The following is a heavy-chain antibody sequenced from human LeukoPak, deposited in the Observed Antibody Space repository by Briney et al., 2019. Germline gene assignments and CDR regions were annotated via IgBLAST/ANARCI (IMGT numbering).Heavy chain of an antibody. V-gene: IGHV3-23*01. Sequence: PGGSLRLSCAASGFTFSNYAMNWVRLAPGKGLEWVSTISGSSGSTYYADSVKGRFTISRDNSKNTLYLQMNSLRAEDTAVYFCARGRSYYDNNDYHETGFDYWGQGNLVTVSS. CDR2: ISGSSGST. J-gene: IGHJ4*02. D-gene: IGHD3-22*01. CDR1: GFTFSNYA. CDR3: ARGRSYYDNNDYHETGFDY.